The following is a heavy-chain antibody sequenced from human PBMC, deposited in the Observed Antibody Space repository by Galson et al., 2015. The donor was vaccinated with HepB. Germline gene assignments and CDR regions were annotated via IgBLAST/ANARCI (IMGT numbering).Heavy chain of an antibody. V-gene: IGHV3-23*01. CDR3: ADDSFDI. J-gene: IGHJ3*02. Sequence: VKGRFTISRDNSRNTLFLHMNSLRDEDTAVYYCADDSFDIWGQGTLVTVSS.